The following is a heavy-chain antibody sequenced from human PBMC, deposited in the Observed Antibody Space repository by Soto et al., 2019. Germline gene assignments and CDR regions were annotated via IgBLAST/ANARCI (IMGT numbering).Heavy chain of an antibody. D-gene: IGHD3-22*01. V-gene: IGHV4-59*01. J-gene: IGHJ6*02. CDR3: ARMIRSYYYGVDV. CDR2: IHYSGST. CDR1: GGSISSYY. Sequence: SETLSLTCTVSGGSISSYYWSWIRQPPGKGLEWIGHIHYSGSTNYNPSLESRVTISVDTSKNQLSLNLSSVTAADTAVYYCARMIRSYYYGVDVWGQGTNVPISS.